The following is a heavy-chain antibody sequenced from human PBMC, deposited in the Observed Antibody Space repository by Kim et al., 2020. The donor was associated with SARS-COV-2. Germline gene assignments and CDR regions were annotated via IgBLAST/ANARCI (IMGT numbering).Heavy chain of an antibody. CDR3: ARDGSSWYPNYYYYGMDV. Sequence: KSRVTISVDTSKNQFSLKLSSVTAADTAVYYCARDGSSWYPNYYYYGMDVWGQGTTVTVSS. J-gene: IGHJ6*02. V-gene: IGHV4-59*01. D-gene: IGHD6-13*01.